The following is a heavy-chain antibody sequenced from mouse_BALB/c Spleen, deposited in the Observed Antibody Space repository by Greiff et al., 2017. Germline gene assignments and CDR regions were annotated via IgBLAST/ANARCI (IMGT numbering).Heavy chain of an antibody. V-gene: IGHV2-2*02. D-gene: IGHD2-4*01. CDR2: IWSGGST. CDR1: GFSLTSYG. Sequence: QVQLQQSGPGLVQPSQSLSITCTVSGFSLTSYGVHWVRQSPGKGLEWLGVIWSGGSTDYNAAFISRLSISKDNSKSQVFFKMNSLQANDTAIYYCARGLDYDYDEDAMDYWGQGTSVTVSS. CDR3: ARGLDYDYDEDAMDY. J-gene: IGHJ4*01.